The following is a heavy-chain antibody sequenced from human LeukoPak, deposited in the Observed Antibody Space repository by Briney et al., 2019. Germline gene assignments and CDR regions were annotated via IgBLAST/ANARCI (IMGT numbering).Heavy chain of an antibody. CDR1: GFTFSDPY. Sequence: GGSLRLSCAASGFTFSDPYMSWIRQAPGKGLEYLSYISPDGKSISYTDSVKGRFTISRDNAKNSLYLQMASLRAEDTAIYYCARTARLLEYWGQGTLVTVSS. J-gene: IGHJ4*02. CDR2: ISPDGKSI. CDR3: ARTARLLEY. V-gene: IGHV3-11*01.